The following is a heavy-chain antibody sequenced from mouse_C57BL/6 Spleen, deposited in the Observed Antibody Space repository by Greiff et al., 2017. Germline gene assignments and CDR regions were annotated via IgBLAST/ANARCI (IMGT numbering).Heavy chain of an antibody. V-gene: IGHV1-55*01. D-gene: IGHD3-2*02. Sequence: QVQLQQPGAELVKPGASVKMSCKASGYTFTSYWITWVKQRPGQGLEWIGDIYPGSGSTNYNETFKSKATLTVDKSSSTASMQLSSLTSEDSAVYYCAREAAQAASGFAYWGQGTLVTVSA. CDR3: AREAAQAASGFAY. J-gene: IGHJ3*01. CDR2: IYPGSGST. CDR1: GYTFTSYW.